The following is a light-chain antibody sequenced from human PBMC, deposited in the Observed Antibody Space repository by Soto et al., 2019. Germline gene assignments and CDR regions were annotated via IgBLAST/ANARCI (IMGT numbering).Light chain of an antibody. V-gene: IGLV2-14*01. J-gene: IGLJ2*01. CDR1: SSDIGGYKY. Sequence: QSALTQPASVSGSPGQSITISCTGSSSDIGGYKYVSWYQHHPGQAPELMIYEVSNRPSGVSNRFSGSKSGNTASLTISGLQAEDEADYYCLSYTRSNTRVFGGGTKVTVL. CDR2: EVS. CDR3: LSYTRSNTRV.